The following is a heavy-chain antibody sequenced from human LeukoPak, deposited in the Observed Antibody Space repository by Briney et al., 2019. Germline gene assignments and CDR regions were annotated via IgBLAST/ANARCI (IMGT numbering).Heavy chain of an antibody. J-gene: IGHJ6*03. D-gene: IGHD3-9*01. CDR1: GGSISSHY. CDR2: IYYSGST. V-gene: IGHV4-59*11. Sequence: PSETLSLTCTVSGGSISSHYWSWIRQPPGKGLEWIGYIYYSGSTNYNPSLKSRVTISVDTSKNQFSLKLSSVTAADTAVYYCARGNKRAVFSHYYMDVWSKGTTVTVSS. CDR3: ARGNKRAVFSHYYMDV.